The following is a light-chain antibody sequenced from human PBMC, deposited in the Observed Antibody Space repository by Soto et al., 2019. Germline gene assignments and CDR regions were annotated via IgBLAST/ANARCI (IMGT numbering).Light chain of an antibody. CDR1: RSDVGGYNY. J-gene: IGLJ1*01. CDR3: TSYTDSGNYV. Sequence: QSVLTQPASVSGSPGQSITISCTGTRSDVGGYNYVSWYQQYPGEVPKVLIYEVRNRPSGVSDRFSGSKSGNTASLTTSRLQAEDEADYYCTSYTDSGNYVFGTGTKVTVL. CDR2: EVR. V-gene: IGLV2-14*03.